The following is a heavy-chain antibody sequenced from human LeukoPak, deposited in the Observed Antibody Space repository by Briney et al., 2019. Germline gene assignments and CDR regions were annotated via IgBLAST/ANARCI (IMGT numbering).Heavy chain of an antibody. CDR2: IRYDGSNK. CDR3: AKWGRGLSPHCMDV. Sequence: GGSLRLSCAASGFTFSSYGMHWVRQAPGKGLEWVAFIRYDGSNKYYADSVKGRFTISRDNSKNTLYLQMNSLRAEDTAVYYCAKWGRGLSPHCMDVWGKGTTVTISS. J-gene: IGHJ6*03. V-gene: IGHV3-30*02. D-gene: IGHD3-16*01. CDR1: GFTFSSYG.